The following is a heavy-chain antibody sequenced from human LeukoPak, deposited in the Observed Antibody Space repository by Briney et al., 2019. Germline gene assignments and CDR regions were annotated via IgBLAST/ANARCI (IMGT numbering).Heavy chain of an antibody. Sequence: GGSLRLSCAASGFTFSDYYMSWIRQAPGKGLEWVSYISSSGSTIYYADSVKGRFTISRDNAKNSLYLQMNSLRAEDTAVYYCAREGGMATIKRRAFDIWGQGTMVTVSS. CDR1: GFTFSDYY. D-gene: IGHD5-12*01. CDR3: AREGGMATIKRRAFDI. V-gene: IGHV3-11*01. J-gene: IGHJ3*02. CDR2: ISSSGSTI.